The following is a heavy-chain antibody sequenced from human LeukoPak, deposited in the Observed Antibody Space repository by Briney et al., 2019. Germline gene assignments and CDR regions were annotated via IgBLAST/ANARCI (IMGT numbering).Heavy chain of an antibody. CDR1: GFTFDDYA. V-gene: IGHV3-23*01. J-gene: IGHJ4*02. CDR2: ISSIGSST. D-gene: IGHD5-18*01. CDR3: AKRGTTMEKEGFDY. Sequence: GGSLRLSCAASGFTFDDYAMHWVRQAPGKGLEWVSGISSIGSSTYYADSVKGRFTISRDNSKNTLYLQMNNLRAEDTALYYCAKRGTTMEKEGFDYWGQGTLVTVSS.